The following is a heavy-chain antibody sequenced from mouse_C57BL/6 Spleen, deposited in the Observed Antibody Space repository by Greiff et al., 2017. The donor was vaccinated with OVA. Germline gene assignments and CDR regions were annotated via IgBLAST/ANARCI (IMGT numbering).Heavy chain of an antibody. CDR3: TREDDYDTKDG. CDR2: VSSGGDYI. CDR1: GFTFSSYA. V-gene: IGHV5-9-1*02. D-gene: IGHD2-4*01. J-gene: IGHJ4*01. Sequence: EVQRVESGEGLVKPGGSLILSCAASGFTFSSYAMSWDRQTPEKRLEWVAYVSSGGDYIYYADTVKGRFTISRDNARNTLYLQMSSLKTEDTAMYYCTREDDYDTKDGWGQGTSVTVSS.